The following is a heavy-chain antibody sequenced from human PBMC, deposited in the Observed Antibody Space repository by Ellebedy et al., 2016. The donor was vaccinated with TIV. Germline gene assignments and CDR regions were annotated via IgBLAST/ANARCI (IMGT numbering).Heavy chain of an antibody. CDR2: IYYSGST. J-gene: IGHJ4*02. CDR3: ARADGDYILD. D-gene: IGHD4-17*01. Sequence: MPSETLSLTCTVSGGSVSSGSYYWSWIRQPPGKGLEWIGFIYYSGSTNYNPSLKSRVTISVDTSKNQFSLKLSSVTAADTAVYYCARADGDYILDWGQGTLVTVSS. V-gene: IGHV4-61*01. CDR1: GGSVSSGSYY.